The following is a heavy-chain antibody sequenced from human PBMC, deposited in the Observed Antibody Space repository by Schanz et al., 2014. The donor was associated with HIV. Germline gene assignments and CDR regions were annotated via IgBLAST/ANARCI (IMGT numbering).Heavy chain of an antibody. D-gene: IGHD5-12*01. Sequence: QLYLQQWGSGLFKPAETLSLTCGVFGGSFSGYYWGWIRQSPEKGLEWIGEVSHSGSNNYNPSLKIRLPISLDPSKIHFSLNLKSVTAADTALYYCARRPKRWLDQVNSAGAFDVWGPGTLVTVSS. CDR2: VSHSGSN. CDR3: ARRPKRWLDQVNSAGAFDV. CDR1: GGSFSGYY. V-gene: IGHV4-34*01. J-gene: IGHJ3*01.